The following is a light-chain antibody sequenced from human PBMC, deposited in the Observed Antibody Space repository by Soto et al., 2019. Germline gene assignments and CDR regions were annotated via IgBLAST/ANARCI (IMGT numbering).Light chain of an antibody. V-gene: IGLV1-44*01. CDR2: SNN. CDR1: SSNIGSNT. Sequence: QSVLTQPPSASGTPGQRVTISCSGSSSNIGSNTVNWYQQLPGTAAKLLIYSNNQRPSGVPDRFSGSKSGTSASLAISGLQSDDEADYYCAAWDDSLNGPVVFGGGTKLTVL. CDR3: AAWDDSLNGPVV. J-gene: IGLJ2*01.